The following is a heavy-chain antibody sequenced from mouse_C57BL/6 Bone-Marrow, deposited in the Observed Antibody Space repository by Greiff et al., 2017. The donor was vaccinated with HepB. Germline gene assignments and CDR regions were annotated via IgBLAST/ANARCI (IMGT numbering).Heavy chain of an antibody. J-gene: IGHJ2*01. V-gene: IGHV14-4*01. CDR3: TTDYGSSPYYFDY. Sequence: EVKLMESGAELVRPGASVKLSCTASGFNIKDDYMHWVKQRPEQGLEWIGWIDPENGDTEYASKFQGKATITADTSSNTAYLQLSSLTSEDTAVYYCTTDYGSSPYYFDYWGQGTTLTVSS. D-gene: IGHD1-1*01. CDR1: GFNIKDDY. CDR2: IDPENGDT.